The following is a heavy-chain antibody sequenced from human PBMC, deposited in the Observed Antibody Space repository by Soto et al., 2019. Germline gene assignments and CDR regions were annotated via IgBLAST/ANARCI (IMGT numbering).Heavy chain of an antibody. CDR1: GFTFDDYA. J-gene: IGHJ4*02. CDR2: ISWNSGSI. V-gene: IGHV3-9*01. Sequence: GGSLRLSCAASGFTFDDYAMHWVRQAPGKGMEWVSGISWNSGSIGYADSVKGRFTISRDNAKNSLYLQMNSLRAEDTTLYYCAKDTNIAVAGTFDYWGPRTLVTVSS. CDR3: AKDTNIAVAGTFDY. D-gene: IGHD6-19*01.